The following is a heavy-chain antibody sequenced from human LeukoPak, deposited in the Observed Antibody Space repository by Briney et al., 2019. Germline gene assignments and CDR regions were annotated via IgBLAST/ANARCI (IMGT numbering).Heavy chain of an antibody. CDR2: IYSTGTT. J-gene: IGHJ5*02. CDR3: ARQVIGDQLLYGGTDWFDP. D-gene: IGHD2-2*02. Sequence: GGSLRLSCTASGLTVSSNYMSWVRQAPGKGLEWVSVIYSTGTTYYADSVKGRFTISRDNSKNTLYLQMNSLRAEDTAVYYCARQVIGDQLLYGGTDWFDPWGQGTLVTVSS. V-gene: IGHV3-53*01. CDR1: GLTVSSNY.